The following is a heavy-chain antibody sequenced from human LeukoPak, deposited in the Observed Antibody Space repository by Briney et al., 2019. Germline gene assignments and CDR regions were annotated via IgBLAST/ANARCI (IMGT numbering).Heavy chain of an antibody. CDR2: LTSSSNYI. CDR3: ARLSGSSYGKYYFDY. J-gene: IGHJ4*02. Sequence: GGSLRLSCAASGFTFTSYAMEWVRQAPGKGLEWLSSLTSSSNYIYYADSVKGRFTISRDNAKSSLYLQMNSLRAEDTAIYYCARLSGSSYGKYYFDYWGQGTLSPSPQ. CDR1: GFTFTSYA. D-gene: IGHD1-26*01. V-gene: IGHV3-21*01.